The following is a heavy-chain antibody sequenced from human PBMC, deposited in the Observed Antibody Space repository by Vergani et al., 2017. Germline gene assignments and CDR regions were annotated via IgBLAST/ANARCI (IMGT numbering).Heavy chain of an antibody. CDR1: GGSISSGGYY. D-gene: IGHD2-15*01. CDR3: ARERVAGPLSYFDL. J-gene: IGHJ2*01. V-gene: IGHV4-31*03. Sequence: QVQLQESGPGLVKPSQTLSLTCTVSGGSISSGGYYWSWIRQHPGKGLEWIGYIYYSGSTYYNPSLKSRVTISVDTSKNQFSLKLSSVTAADTAVYYCARERVAGPLSYFDLWGRGTLVTVSS. CDR2: IYYSGST.